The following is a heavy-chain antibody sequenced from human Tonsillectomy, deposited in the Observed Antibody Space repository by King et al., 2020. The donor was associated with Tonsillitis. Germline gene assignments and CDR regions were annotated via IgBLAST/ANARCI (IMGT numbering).Heavy chain of an antibody. CDR2: IYPGDSDT. CDR3: ARLGASTYYYDSSGYYPDS. V-gene: IGHV5-51*01. Sequence: VQLVESGAEVKKPGESLKISCKGSGYSFTSYWIGWVRQMPGKGLEWMGIIYPGDSDTRYSPSFQGQVTISADKSISTAYLQWSSLKASDTAMYYCARLGASTYYYDSSGYYPDSWGQGTLVTVSS. D-gene: IGHD3-22*01. J-gene: IGHJ4*02. CDR1: GYSFTSYW.